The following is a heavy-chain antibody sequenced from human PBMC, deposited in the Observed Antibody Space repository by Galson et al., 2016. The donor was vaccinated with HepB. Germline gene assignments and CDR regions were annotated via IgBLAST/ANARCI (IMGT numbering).Heavy chain of an antibody. CDR2: TYYTGST. CDR1: GGSISSRGYY. CDR3: ARVGQRFQSSSPYFDC. V-gene: IGHV4-31*03. J-gene: IGHJ4*02. D-gene: IGHD6-25*01. Sequence: TLSLTCSVSGGSISSRGYYWSWIRQLPGTGLEWMGYTYYTGSTYYNPPLKSRLIISVDTSKNQFSLKLSSVTAADTAVYYCARVGQRFQSSSPYFDCWGQGTLVTVSA.